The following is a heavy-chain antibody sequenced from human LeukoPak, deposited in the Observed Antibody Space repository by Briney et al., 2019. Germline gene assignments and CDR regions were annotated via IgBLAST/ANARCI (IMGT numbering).Heavy chain of an antibody. CDR1: GGSFSSYA. CDR3: ARDGMRDYYYGMDV. CDR2: ISGYNDNT. D-gene: IGHD1-14*01. V-gene: IGHV1-18*01. J-gene: IGHJ6*02. Sequence: ASVKVSCKASGGSFSSYAISWVRQAPGQGLEWMGWISGYNDNTNYAQKLQGRVTMTTDTSTSTAYMELRTLRSDDTALYYCARDGMRDYYYGMDVWGQGTTVTVSS.